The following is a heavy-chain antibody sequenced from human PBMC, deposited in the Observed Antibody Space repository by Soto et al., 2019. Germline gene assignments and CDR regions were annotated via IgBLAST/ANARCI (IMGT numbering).Heavy chain of an antibody. D-gene: IGHD3-10*01. V-gene: IGHV4-34*01. Sequence: SETLSLTCAVYGGSFSGYYWSWIRQPPGKGLEWIGEINHSGSTNYNPSLKSRVTISVDTSKNQFSLKLSSVTAADTAVYYCARGRITMVRGAKYPIASPPIGYWGQGTLVT. CDR2: INHSGST. CDR3: ARGRITMVRGAKYPIASPPIGY. J-gene: IGHJ4*02. CDR1: GGSFSGYY.